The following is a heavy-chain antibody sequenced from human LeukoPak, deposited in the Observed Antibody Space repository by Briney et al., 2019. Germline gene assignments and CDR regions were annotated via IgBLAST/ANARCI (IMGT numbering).Heavy chain of an antibody. CDR3: ARYCTSTSCADSSYYGMDV. CDR2: ISGSGGST. Sequence: GGSLRLSCAASGFTFSNYAMSCVRQAPGKGLEWVSAISGSGGSTYYADSVKGRFTISRDNSKNTLYLQMTSLGAEDSAVYYCARYCTSTSCADSSYYGMDVWGQGTTVTVSS. D-gene: IGHD2-2*01. J-gene: IGHJ6*02. V-gene: IGHV3-23*01. CDR1: GFTFSNYA.